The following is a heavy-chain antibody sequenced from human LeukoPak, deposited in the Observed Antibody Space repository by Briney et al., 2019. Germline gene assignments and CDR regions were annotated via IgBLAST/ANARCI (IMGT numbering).Heavy chain of an antibody. D-gene: IGHD5-18*01. Sequence: ASVTVSCKASGYTFTSYGISWVRQAPGQGHEWMGLISAYNGNTNYAQKLQGRVTMTTDTSTSTAYMELRSLRSDDTAVYYCAREFVDTAMVYNWFDPWGQGTLVTVSS. CDR3: AREFVDTAMVYNWFDP. J-gene: IGHJ5*02. V-gene: IGHV1-18*01. CDR2: ISAYNGNT. CDR1: GYTFTSYG.